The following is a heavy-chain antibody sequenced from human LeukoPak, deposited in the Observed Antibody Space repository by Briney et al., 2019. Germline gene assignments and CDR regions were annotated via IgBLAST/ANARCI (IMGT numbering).Heavy chain of an antibody. J-gene: IGHJ4*02. D-gene: IGHD6-6*01. CDR1: GFTFSSYS. V-gene: IGHV3-21*01. CDR2: ISSSSSYI. Sequence: PGGSLRLSCAASGFTFSSYSMNWVRQAPGKGLEWVSSISSSSSYIYYADSVKGRFTISRDNAKNSLYLQMNSLRAEDTAVYYCARDQRRSYSSSSDIDYWGQGTLVTVSS. CDR3: ARDQRRSYSSSSDIDY.